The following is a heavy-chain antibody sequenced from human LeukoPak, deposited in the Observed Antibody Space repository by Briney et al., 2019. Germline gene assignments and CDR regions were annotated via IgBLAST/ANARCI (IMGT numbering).Heavy chain of an antibody. V-gene: IGHV4-39*01. Sequence: SETLSLTCTVSGGSISSSSYYWGWIRQPPGKGPEWIGSIYYSGSTYYNPSLKSRVTISVDTSKNQFSLKLSSVTAADTAVYYCARRVVVTAIGWYFDLWGRGTLVTVSS. D-gene: IGHD2-21*02. J-gene: IGHJ2*01. CDR2: IYYSGST. CDR3: ARRVVVTAIGWYFDL. CDR1: GGSISSSSYY.